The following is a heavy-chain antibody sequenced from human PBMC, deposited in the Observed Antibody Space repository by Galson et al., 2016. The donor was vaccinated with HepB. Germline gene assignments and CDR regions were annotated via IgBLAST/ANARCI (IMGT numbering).Heavy chain of an antibody. CDR1: GDTLSSDA. CDR2: IIPALGTV. CDR3: ARDRGVKVGYDSWSGSYCMDV. J-gene: IGHJ6*02. V-gene: IGHV1-69*10. Sequence: SVKVSCKASGDTLSSDAFSWVRQAPGQGLEWMGGIIPALGTVTYADKLRGRVTLTADKATNTVYMKLSSLRSEDTAIYFCARDRGVKVGYDSWSGSYCMDVWGQGTTVTVSS. D-gene: IGHD3-3*01.